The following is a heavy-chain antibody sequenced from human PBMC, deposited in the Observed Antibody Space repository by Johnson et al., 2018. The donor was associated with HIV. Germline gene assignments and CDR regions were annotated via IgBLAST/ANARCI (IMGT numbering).Heavy chain of an antibody. CDR1: GFTFDDYA. CDR3: VKDRAVARWDAFDI. V-gene: IGHV3-9*01. Sequence: VQLVESGGGLVQPGRSLRLSCAASGFTFDDYAMHWVRQAPGKGLEWVSGISWNSGSIGYADSVKGRFTISRDNAKNSLYLQMNSLRAEDTALYYCVKDRAVARWDAFDIWGQGTMVTVSS. J-gene: IGHJ3*02. D-gene: IGHD6-19*01. CDR2: ISWNSGSI.